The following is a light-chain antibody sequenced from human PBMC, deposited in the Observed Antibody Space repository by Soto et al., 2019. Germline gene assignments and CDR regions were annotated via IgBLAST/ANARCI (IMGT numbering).Light chain of an antibody. Sequence: IVLARSRGTLPLSPVAIATLSRRASQSVTNHHLARSQQKPGQAPRPLIYGASNSATGIPDSFSGSWTGQNLTLTIRSLEADEFAVYYCHQYRRPGQFGQGT. CDR3: HQYRRPGQ. V-gene: IGKV3-20*01. CDR1: QSVTNHH. CDR2: GAS. J-gene: IGKJ5*01.